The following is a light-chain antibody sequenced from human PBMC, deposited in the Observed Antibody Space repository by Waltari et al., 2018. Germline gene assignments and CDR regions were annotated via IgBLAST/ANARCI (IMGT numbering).Light chain of an antibody. CDR1: QTISTSY. CDR3: QQFGSSPPYT. Sequence: ETVLTQSPGTLSLSPGERATLSCRASQTISTSYLAWYQQKPGQAPRLLSYGASRRATGIPDRFSGSGSGTDFTLTISSLEPEDFAVYFCQQFGSSPPYTFGQGTKLEIK. V-gene: IGKV3-20*01. J-gene: IGKJ2*01. CDR2: GAS.